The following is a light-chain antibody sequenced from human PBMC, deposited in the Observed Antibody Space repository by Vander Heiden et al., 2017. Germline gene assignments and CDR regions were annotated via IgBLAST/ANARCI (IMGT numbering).Light chain of an antibody. J-gene: IGKJ4*01. CDR1: QSVSSY. CDR2: DAS. Sequence: IVLTQSPATLSLSPGERPTLSCRASQSVSSYFAWYQQKPGQAPRLLIYDASNRATGIPARFSGSGSGTDLTLTISSLAPEDFAVYYCQQRSNWPLTFGGGTKVEIK. V-gene: IGKV3-11*01. CDR3: QQRSNWPLT.